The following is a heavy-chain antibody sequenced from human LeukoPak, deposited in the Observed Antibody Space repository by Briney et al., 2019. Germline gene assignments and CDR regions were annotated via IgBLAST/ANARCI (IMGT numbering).Heavy chain of an antibody. Sequence: GGSLRLSCAASGFTFSDYYMSWIRQAPGKGLEWVSYISSSASTVYYADSVKGRFTISRDNAKNSLYLQMNSLRAEDTGVYYCARSSSWYCLDYWGQGTLVTVSS. J-gene: IGHJ4*02. CDR1: GFTFSDYY. CDR3: ARSSSWYCLDY. CDR2: ISSSASTV. D-gene: IGHD6-13*01. V-gene: IGHV3-11*01.